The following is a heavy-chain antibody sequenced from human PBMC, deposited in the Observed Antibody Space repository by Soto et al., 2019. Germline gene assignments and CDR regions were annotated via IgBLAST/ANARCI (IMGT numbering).Heavy chain of an antibody. Sequence: QVQLVESGGGVVQPGRSLRLSCAASGFTFSSYAMHWVRQAPGKGLEWVAVISYDGSNKYYADSVKGRFTISRDNSKNTLYLQMNSLRAEDTAVYYCAREGGQWLALGRGYGMDVWGQGTTVTVSS. J-gene: IGHJ6*02. V-gene: IGHV3-30-3*01. CDR1: GFTFSSYA. D-gene: IGHD6-19*01. CDR3: AREGGQWLALGRGYGMDV. CDR2: ISYDGSNK.